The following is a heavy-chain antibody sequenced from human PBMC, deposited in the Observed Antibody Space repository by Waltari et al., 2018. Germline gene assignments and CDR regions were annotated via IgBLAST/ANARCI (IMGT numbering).Heavy chain of an antibody. V-gene: IGHV1-2*06. CDR3: ARDYCSSISCVFDY. J-gene: IGHJ4*02. Sequence: QVQLVQSGAEVKKPGASVKVPCKASGYTFPGHYMHWVRQAPGQGLGWMGRINPNSGGTNYAKKFQGRVTMTRDTSISTVYMELSRLTSDDTAMYYCARDYCSSISCVFDYWGQGTLVTVSS. CDR2: INPNSGGT. D-gene: IGHD2-2*01. CDR1: GYTFPGHY.